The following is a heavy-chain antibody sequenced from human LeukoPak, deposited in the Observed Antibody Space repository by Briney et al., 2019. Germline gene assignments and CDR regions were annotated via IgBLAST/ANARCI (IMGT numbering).Heavy chain of an antibody. CDR3: ARVWGVTTPDY. CDR1: GGSISSYY. V-gene: IGHV4-4*07. Sequence: SETLSLTCTVSGGSISSYYWGWIRQPAGKGLEWIGRIYTSGSTNYNPSLQSRVTMSLDTSKNQFSLKLSSVTAADTAVYYCARVWGVTTPDYWGQGTLVTVSS. D-gene: IGHD4-17*01. CDR2: IYTSGST. J-gene: IGHJ4*02.